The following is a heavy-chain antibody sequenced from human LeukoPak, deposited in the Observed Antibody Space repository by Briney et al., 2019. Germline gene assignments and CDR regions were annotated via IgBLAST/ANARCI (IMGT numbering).Heavy chain of an antibody. CDR3: ARDGSPYYYGSGSYYNLPNYFDY. J-gene: IGHJ4*02. CDR2: ISYDGSNK. V-gene: IGHV3-30*03. D-gene: IGHD3-10*01. Sequence: GGSLRLSCAASGFTFSSYGMHWVRQAPGKGLEWVAVISYDGSNKYYADSVKGRFTISRDNSKNTLYLQMNSLRAEDTAVYYCARDGSPYYYGSGSYYNLPNYFDYWGQGTLVTVSS. CDR1: GFTFSSYG.